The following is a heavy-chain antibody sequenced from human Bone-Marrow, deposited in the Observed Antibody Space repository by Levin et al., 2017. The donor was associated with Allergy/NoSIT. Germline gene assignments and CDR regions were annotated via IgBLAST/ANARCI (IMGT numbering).Heavy chain of an antibody. CDR2: IWYDGSNK. D-gene: IGHD5-12*01. Sequence: SGESLKISCAASGFTFSSYGMHWVRQAPGKGLEWVAVIWYDGSNKYYADSVKGRFTISRDNSKNTLYLQMNSLRAEDTAVYYCARGVRIVATPGGEFFDYWGQGTLVTVSS. J-gene: IGHJ4*02. CDR3: ARGVRIVATPGGEFFDY. CDR1: GFTFSSYG. V-gene: IGHV3-33*01.